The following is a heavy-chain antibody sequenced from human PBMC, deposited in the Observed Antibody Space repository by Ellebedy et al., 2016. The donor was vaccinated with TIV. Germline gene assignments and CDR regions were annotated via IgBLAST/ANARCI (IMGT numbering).Heavy chain of an antibody. D-gene: IGHD1-14*01. J-gene: IGHJ4*02. CDR2: IFHSGST. CDR3: ARRNSTGYFDY. CDR1: GYSISSGYY. Sequence: MPSETLSLTCAVSGYSISSGYYWGWLRQAPGKGLEWIGNIFHSGSTYYNPSVKTRVTISVDTSKNQFSLKLSSVTAADTAVHYCARRNSTGYFDYWGQGILVTVSS. V-gene: IGHV4-38-2*01.